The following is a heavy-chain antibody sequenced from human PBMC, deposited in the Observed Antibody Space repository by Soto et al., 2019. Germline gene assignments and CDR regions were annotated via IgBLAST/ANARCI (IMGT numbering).Heavy chain of an antibody. J-gene: IGHJ6*02. D-gene: IGHD3-10*01. CDR2: IFFTGAT. CDR1: GDSVTFGHHY. Sequence: QVQLQESGPGLVKPSGTLSLICIVSGDSVTFGHHYWSWIRQPPGKGLKWIGHIFFTGATNYSPSLNSRVTLSVDSSKSQFSLNLTSVTAADSAIYYCARARSASAGSSLGRRLDVWGQGTTVTVSS. V-gene: IGHV4-61*01. CDR3: ARARSASAGSSLGRRLDV.